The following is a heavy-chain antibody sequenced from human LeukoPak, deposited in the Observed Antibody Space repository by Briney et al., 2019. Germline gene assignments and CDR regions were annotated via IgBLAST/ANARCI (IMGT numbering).Heavy chain of an antibody. J-gene: IGHJ4*02. CDR2: IKQDGGEK. Sequence: GGSLRLSCVASGFAFRSYRMSWVRQAPGKGLEWVANIKQDGGEKYYVDSVKGRFTISRDNAKNSLFLQMNSLRVEDTAVYYCARLGGSYYTYWGQGNLVTVSS. CDR1: GFAFRSYR. V-gene: IGHV3-7*01. D-gene: IGHD1-26*01. CDR3: ARLGGSYYTY.